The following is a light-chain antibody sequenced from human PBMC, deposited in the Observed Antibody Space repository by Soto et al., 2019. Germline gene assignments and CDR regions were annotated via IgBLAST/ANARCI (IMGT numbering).Light chain of an antibody. V-gene: IGKV1-39*01. Sequence: DLQITQSPSSLSASVGDRVTITCRASQSISSYLNWYQQKRGKAPKLLIYAASSLQSGVPSRFSGSGSGTDFTLTISSLQPGDFATYYCQQSYSTPITFGQGTRLEIK. CDR2: AAS. CDR3: QQSYSTPIT. CDR1: QSISSY. J-gene: IGKJ5*01.